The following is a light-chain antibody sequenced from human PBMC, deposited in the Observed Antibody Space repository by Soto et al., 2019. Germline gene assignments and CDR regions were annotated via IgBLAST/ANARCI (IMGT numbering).Light chain of an antibody. CDR3: QQYTDWPIT. CDR1: QSINSN. V-gene: IGKV3-15*01. J-gene: IGKJ5*01. Sequence: EVLMTQSPATLSVSPGDRATLSCRASQSINSNLAWYQQQPGQAPRLLIYAASTRATAVPDRFSGSGSGTDFTLTITSLQSDDFAFYFCQQYTDWPITFGQGTRLDIK. CDR2: AAS.